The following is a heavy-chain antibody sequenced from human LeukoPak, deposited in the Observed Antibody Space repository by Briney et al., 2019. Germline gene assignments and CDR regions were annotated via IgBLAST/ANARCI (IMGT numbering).Heavy chain of an antibody. D-gene: IGHD4-23*01. V-gene: IGHV4-31*03. Sequence: SETLSLTCTVSGGSISSGGYYWSWIRQHPGKGLEWIGYIYYSGSTYYNPSLKSRATMSVDTSKNQFTLKLSSVTAADTAVYYCARSDYGGNSLNWGQGTLVTVSS. J-gene: IGHJ4*02. CDR3: ARSDYGGNSLN. CDR1: GGSISSGGYY. CDR2: IYYSGST.